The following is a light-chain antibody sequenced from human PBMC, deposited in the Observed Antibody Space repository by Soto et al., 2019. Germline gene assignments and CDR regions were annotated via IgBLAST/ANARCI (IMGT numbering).Light chain of an antibody. CDR1: SSNIGSNT. CDR2: SNN. V-gene: IGLV1-44*01. Sequence: QSVLTQPPSASGTPGQRVTISCSGSSSNIGSNTVNWYQQLPGTAPKLLIYSNNQRPSGVPDRFSGSKSGTSASLAISGLQSEDEADYYCAAWDDSLNGLVFGNGTKVTVL. CDR3: AAWDDSLNGLV. J-gene: IGLJ1*01.